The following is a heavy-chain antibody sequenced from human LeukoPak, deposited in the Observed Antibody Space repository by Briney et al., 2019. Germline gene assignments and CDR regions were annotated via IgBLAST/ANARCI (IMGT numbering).Heavy chain of an antibody. V-gene: IGHV5-51*01. J-gene: IGHJ4*02. Sequence: PGESLKISCEASGYSFSSHGIVWVRQLPGKGLEWMGIINPADSVTIYSPSFQGQVTISADKSITTAYLQWSSLKASDTAMYYCARRYCSGGTCYYFDYWGQGALVTVSS. CDR1: GYSFSSHG. D-gene: IGHD2-15*01. CDR2: INPADSVT. CDR3: ARRYCSGGTCYYFDY.